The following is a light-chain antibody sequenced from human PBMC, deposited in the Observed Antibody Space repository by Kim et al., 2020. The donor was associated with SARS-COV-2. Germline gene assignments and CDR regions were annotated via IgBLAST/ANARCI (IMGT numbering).Light chain of an antibody. J-gene: IGKJ2*01. CDR1: ESISSR. V-gene: IGKV1-5*01. CDR3: QQYNTYPFT. CDR2: DAS. Sequence: DIQMTQSPSTLSASVGDRVTITCRASESISSRLAWYEQKPEKAPKLLIYDASSLESGVPSRLSGSGSGTDFTLTITSLQPDDFATYYCQQYNTYPFTFGQGTKLEI.